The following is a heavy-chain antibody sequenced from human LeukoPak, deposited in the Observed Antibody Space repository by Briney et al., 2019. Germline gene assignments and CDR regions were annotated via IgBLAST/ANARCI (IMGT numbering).Heavy chain of an antibody. Sequence: GGSLRLSCAASGFAFSTYNMNWVRQAPGKGLEWVSYISTGSSTTYYADSVKGRFTISRDNVENSLYLQMNSLRDEDTAVYYCARVAAGYSVNYFGYWGQGTLVTVSS. CDR1: GFAFSTYN. CDR2: ISTGSSTT. CDR3: ARVAAGYSVNYFGY. D-gene: IGHD4-23*01. V-gene: IGHV3-48*02. J-gene: IGHJ4*02.